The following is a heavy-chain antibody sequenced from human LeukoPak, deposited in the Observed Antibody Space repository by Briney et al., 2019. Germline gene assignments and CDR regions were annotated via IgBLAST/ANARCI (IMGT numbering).Heavy chain of an antibody. Sequence: GGSLRLSCEASGLPLSTYWMTGVRRVPGKGLDWVANINPDGSGKRYVDSVKGRFTIARDNADNSLSLQMNSLRAEDTAVYYCASWGAGGNSWGQGTLVTVSS. D-gene: IGHD3-16*01. CDR2: INPDGSGK. CDR1: GLPLSTYW. CDR3: ASWGAGGNS. J-gene: IGHJ4*02. V-gene: IGHV3-7*01.